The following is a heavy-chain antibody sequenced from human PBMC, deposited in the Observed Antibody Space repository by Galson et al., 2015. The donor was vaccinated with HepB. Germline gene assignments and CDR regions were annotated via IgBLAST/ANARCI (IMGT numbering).Heavy chain of an antibody. CDR3: SRRGNGFNLRDFDY. J-gene: IGHJ4*02. V-gene: IGHV4-39*01. CDR1: GGSFTNSDYY. Sequence: SETLSLTCTLSGGSFTNSDYYSAWIRQSPGKGLEWFGSIDYCGRTYSNPSPKSRITMSLDRSKNQFSLKSTSVTAADTAVYFCSRRGNGFNLRDFDYWGQGSLVTVSS. D-gene: IGHD5-24*01. CDR2: IDYCGRT.